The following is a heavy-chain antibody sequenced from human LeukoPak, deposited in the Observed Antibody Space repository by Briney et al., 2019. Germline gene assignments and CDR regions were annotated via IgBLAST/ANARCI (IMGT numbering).Heavy chain of an antibody. V-gene: IGHV3-7*01. J-gene: IGHJ6*03. D-gene: IGHD4-17*01. CDR2: IKQDGSES. CDR1: GFTFSSYW. CDR3: ARGDGDYAFYYYYYMDV. Sequence: GGSLRLSCAASGFTFSSYWMSWVRQAPGKGLEWLANIKQDGSESYYVDSVKGRFTISRDNTKNSLYLQMNSLRADDTAVYYCARGDGDYAFYYYYYMDVWGKGTTVTVSS.